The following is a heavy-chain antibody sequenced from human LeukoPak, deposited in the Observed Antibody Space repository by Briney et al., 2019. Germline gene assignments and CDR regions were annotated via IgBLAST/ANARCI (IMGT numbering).Heavy chain of an antibody. CDR3: ARGRYYYDSSAKRPLDY. Sequence: SETLSLTCAVYGGSFSGYYWSWIRQPPGKGLEWIGEINHSGSTNYIPSLKSRVTISVDTSKNQFSLKLSSVTAADTAVYYCARGRYYYDSSAKRPLDYWGQGTLVTVSS. V-gene: IGHV4-34*01. D-gene: IGHD3-22*01. J-gene: IGHJ4*02. CDR2: INHSGST. CDR1: GGSFSGYY.